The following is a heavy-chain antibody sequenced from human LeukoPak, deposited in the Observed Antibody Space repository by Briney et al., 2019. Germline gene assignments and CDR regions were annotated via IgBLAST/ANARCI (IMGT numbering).Heavy chain of an antibody. V-gene: IGHV3-21*01. J-gene: IGHJ5*02. CDR1: GFTFSTSS. D-gene: IGHD3-10*01. CDR2: VTSSGTYV. CDR3: ARDTHNYGSGSYYPRWFDP. Sequence: GGSLRLSCAASGFTFSTSSMIWVRQAPGKGLEWVSSVTSSGTYVYYADSVRGRFTISRDNAKNSLYLQMNSLRAEDTAVYYCARDTHNYGSGSYYPRWFDPWGQGTLVTVSS.